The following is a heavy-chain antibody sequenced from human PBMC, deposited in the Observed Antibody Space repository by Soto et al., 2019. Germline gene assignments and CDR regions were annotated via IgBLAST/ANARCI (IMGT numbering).Heavy chain of an antibody. J-gene: IGHJ2*01. CDR3: AREVVNYGWYFDL. D-gene: IGHD3-10*01. Sequence: QVQLVQSGAEVRKPGASVKVSCKASGYTFTRYAMHWVRQAPGQRLEWVGWINIGNGKTKYSQKFQGRVTITRDTSSTTVYLELSRLRSEDTAVYYCAREVVNYGWYFDLWGRGTLATVSS. V-gene: IGHV1-3*04. CDR2: INIGNGKT. CDR1: GYTFTRYA.